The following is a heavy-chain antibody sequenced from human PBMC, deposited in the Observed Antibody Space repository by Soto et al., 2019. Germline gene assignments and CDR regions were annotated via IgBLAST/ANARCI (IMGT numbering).Heavy chain of an antibody. CDR3: ARECGGDCSNAFDL. CDR2: LYSGAGT. V-gene: IGHV3-66*01. Sequence: VQLVESGGGLVQPGRSLRLSCEASGFTVSSNYMNWVRQAPGKGLEWLSVLYSGAGTYYADSVKDRFTISRDNSKNTLYLQLNSLRAEDTAIYYCARECGGDCSNAFDLWGQGTMVTVSP. D-gene: IGHD2-21*01. CDR1: GFTVSSNY. J-gene: IGHJ3*01.